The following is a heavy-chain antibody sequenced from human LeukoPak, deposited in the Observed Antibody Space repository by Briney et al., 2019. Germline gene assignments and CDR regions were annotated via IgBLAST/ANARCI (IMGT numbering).Heavy chain of an antibody. CDR2: INTNTGNP. J-gene: IGHJ5*02. D-gene: IGHD3-10*01. V-gene: IGHV7-4-1*02. CDR3: ARASGTLLWFGELFSRYNWFDP. Sequence: ASVKVSCKASGYTFTSYAMNWVRQAPGQGLEWMGWINTNTGNPTYAQGFTGRFVFSLDTSVSTAYLQISSLKAEDTAVYYCARASGTLLWFGELFSRYNWFDPWGQGTLVTVSS. CDR1: GYTFTSYA.